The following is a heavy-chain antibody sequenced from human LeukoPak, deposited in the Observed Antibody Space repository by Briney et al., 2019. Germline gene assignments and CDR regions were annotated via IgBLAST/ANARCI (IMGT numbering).Heavy chain of an antibody. D-gene: IGHD2-2*02. J-gene: IGHJ4*02. Sequence: SETLSLTCTVSGGSISSGNYYWTWLRQPAGKGLEWIGHIYTSGTTNYNPSLKSRVTISVDTSKSQFSLKLSSVTAADTAVYYCAREYHYWGQGTLVTVSS. CDR1: GGSISSGNYY. CDR3: AREYHY. CDR2: IYTSGTT. V-gene: IGHV4-61*09.